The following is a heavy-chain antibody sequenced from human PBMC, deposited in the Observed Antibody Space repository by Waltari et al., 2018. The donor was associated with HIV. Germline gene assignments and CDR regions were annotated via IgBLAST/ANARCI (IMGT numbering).Heavy chain of an antibody. CDR2: IYSGGSR. CDR3: ARDPRSSGYYGVDV. V-gene: IGHV3-53*01. Sequence: EVQLVESGGGLIETGGSLRLSCAASGFTVSSNYMSWVRQAPGKGVGVVSVIYSGGSRYYADSGKGRFTISRDNSKNTVSIHMNSLRAEDTAVYYCARDPRSSGYYGVDVWGQGTAVTVSS. D-gene: IGHD1-26*01. J-gene: IGHJ6*02. CDR1: GFTVSSNY.